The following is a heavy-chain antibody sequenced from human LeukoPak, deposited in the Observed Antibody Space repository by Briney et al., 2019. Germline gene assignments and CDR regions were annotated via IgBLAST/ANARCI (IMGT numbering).Heavy chain of an antibody. J-gene: IGHJ4*02. V-gene: IGHV4-31*03. Sequence: SETLSLTCTVSGGSVSSGSYYWSWIRQHPGKGLEWIGYIYYSGSTYYNPSLKSRVTISVDTSKNQFSLKLSSVTAADTAVYYCARDRGPYSGYDSYYFDYWGQGTLVTVSS. D-gene: IGHD5-12*01. CDR2: IYYSGST. CDR1: GGSVSSGSYY. CDR3: ARDRGPYSGYDSYYFDY.